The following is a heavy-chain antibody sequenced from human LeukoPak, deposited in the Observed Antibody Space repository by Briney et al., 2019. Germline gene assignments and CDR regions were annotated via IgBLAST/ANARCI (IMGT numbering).Heavy chain of an antibody. CDR2: INPSGGST. D-gene: IGHD3-22*01. V-gene: IGHV1-46*01. J-gene: IGHJ3*02. CDR1: GYTFTSYY. Sequence: ASVKVSCKASGYTFTSYYMCWVRQASGQGLEWMGIINPSGGSTSYAQKFQGRVTMTRDTSTSTVYMELSSLRSEDTAVYYCARDPYYYDSSGYYSAFDIWGQGTMVTVSS. CDR3: ARDPYYYDSSGYYSAFDI.